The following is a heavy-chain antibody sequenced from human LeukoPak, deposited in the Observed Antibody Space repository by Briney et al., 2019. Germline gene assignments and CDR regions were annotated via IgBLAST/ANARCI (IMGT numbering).Heavy chain of an antibody. CDR1: GGSISSYY. D-gene: IGHD6-19*01. V-gene: IGHV4-59*08. J-gene: IGHJ3*02. Sequence: SETLSLTCTVSGGSISSYYWSWIRQPPGKGLEWIGDIYYSGSTNYNPSLKSRVTLSVDTSKNQFSLKLNSVTAADTAVYYCARPYSRGWYGAFDIWGQGTMVTVSS. CDR3: ARPYSRGWYGAFDI. CDR2: IYYSGST.